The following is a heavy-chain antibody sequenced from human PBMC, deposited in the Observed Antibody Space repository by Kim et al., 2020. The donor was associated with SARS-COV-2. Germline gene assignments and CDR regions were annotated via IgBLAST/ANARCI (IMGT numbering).Heavy chain of an antibody. V-gene: IGHV3-7*01. CDR1: GFTFNTYW. CDR2: IKKDGSEQ. CDR3: VRDWGESY. D-gene: IGHD7-27*01. Sequence: GGSLRLSCAASGFTFNTYWMTWVRQAPGKGLEWVANIKKDGSEQYYVDSVKGRFTISRDNAKNSLYLQMNSLRAEDTAVYYCVRDWGESYWGQGTLVTV. J-gene: IGHJ4*02.